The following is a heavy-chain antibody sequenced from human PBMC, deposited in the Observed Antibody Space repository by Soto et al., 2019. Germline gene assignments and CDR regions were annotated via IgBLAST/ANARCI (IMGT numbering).Heavy chain of an antibody. CDR1: GGSISSSSYY. J-gene: IGHJ3*02. D-gene: IGHD6-13*01. V-gene: IGHV4-39*01. CDR3: ATLSRDSSSWSIIWRAFDI. Sequence: QLQLQESGPGLVKPSETLSLTCTVSGGSISSSSYYWGWIRQPPGKGLEWIGSIYYSGSTYYNPSLKSRVTISVDTSKNQFSLKLSSVTAADTAVYYCATLSRDSSSWSIIWRAFDIWGQGTMVTVSS. CDR2: IYYSGST.